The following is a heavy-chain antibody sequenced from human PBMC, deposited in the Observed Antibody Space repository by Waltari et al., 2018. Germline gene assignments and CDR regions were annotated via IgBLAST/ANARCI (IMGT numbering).Heavy chain of an antibody. Sequence: QVQLQESGPGLVKPSQTPSPTCPVSGGSICSVGYYWSWIRHPPRKGLEWIGYIYYSGSTYYNPSLKSRVTISVDTSKNQFSLKLSSVTAADTAVYYCARDKGGSGGGSCYDVWGKGTTVTVSS. V-gene: IGHV4-31*03. J-gene: IGHJ6*04. D-gene: IGHD2-15*01. CDR1: GGSICSVGYY. CDR2: IYYSGST. CDR3: ARDKGGSGGGSCYDV.